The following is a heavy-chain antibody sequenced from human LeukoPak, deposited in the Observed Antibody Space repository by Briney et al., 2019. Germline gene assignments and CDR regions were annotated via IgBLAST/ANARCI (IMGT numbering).Heavy chain of an antibody. CDR1: GFTFSSYA. CDR3: ARNSGYDDAFDI. Sequence: GGSLRLSCAASGFTFSSYAMSWVRQAPGKGLEWVSVISGSGVITYYADSVEGRFTISRDNSKNTLYLQMNSLRAEDTAVYYCARNSGYDDAFDIWGQGTMVTVSS. V-gene: IGHV3-23*01. CDR2: ISGSGVIT. J-gene: IGHJ3*02. D-gene: IGHD5-12*01.